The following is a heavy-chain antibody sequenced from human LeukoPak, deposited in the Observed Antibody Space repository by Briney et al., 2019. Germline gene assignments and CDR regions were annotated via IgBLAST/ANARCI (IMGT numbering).Heavy chain of an antibody. D-gene: IGHD3-3*01. J-gene: IGHJ4*02. CDR2: IYYSGST. Sequence: SETLSLTCTVSGGSISSYYWSWIRQPPGKGLEWIGYIYYSGSTNYNPSLKSRVTMSVDTSKNQFSLKLGSVTAADTAVYYCAGYDFWSGYSHYFDYWGQGTLVTASS. CDR1: GGSISSYY. CDR3: AGYDFWSGYSHYFDY. V-gene: IGHV4-59*12.